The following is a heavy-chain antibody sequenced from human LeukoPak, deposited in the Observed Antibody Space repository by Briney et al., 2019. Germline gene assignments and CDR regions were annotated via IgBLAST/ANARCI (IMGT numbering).Heavy chain of an antibody. CDR1: GFTFSTYW. J-gene: IGHJ4*02. CDR2: IEHDGSET. D-gene: IGHD7-27*01. Sequence: GGSLRLSCAASGFTFSTYWMSWVRQAPGKGLEWVANIEHDGSETYYVDSVKGRFTISRDNAKNSLSLQINSLRAEDTAVYYCAREYWGTFDYWGQGTLVTASS. V-gene: IGHV3-7*01. CDR3: AREYWGTFDY.